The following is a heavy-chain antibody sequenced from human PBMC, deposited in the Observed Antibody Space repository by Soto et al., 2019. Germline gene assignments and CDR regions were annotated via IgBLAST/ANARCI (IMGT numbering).Heavy chain of an antibody. J-gene: IGHJ5*02. CDR3: ARDKGVTAMAVYNWFDP. D-gene: IGHD5-18*01. Sequence: SQTLSLTCAISGDSVSSNTASWNWIRQSPSRGLEWLGRTYFRSKWYNDYAVSVKSRIIINPDTSNNQFSLQLNSVTAADTAVYYCARDKGVTAMAVYNWFDPWGQGTLVTVSS. CDR2: TYFRSKWYN. V-gene: IGHV6-1*01. CDR1: GDSVSSNTAS.